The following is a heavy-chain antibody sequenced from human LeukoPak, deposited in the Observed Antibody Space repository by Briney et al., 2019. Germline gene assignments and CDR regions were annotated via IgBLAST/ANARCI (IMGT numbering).Heavy chain of an antibody. CDR3: ATDGRSSGWYGFDY. CDR1: GFTFSTYS. J-gene: IGHJ4*02. CDR2: ITSPVGRI. V-gene: IGHV3-21*01. D-gene: IGHD6-19*01. Sequence: GGSLKLSCAASGFTFSTYSMNWVRQAPGKGLEWVSSITSPVGRIYYADSLKGRITISRDNARSTLYLQMNSLRAEDTAVYYCATDGRSSGWYGFDYWGQGILVSVSS.